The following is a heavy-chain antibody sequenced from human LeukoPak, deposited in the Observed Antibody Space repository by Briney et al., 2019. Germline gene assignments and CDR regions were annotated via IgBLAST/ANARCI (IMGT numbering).Heavy chain of an antibody. CDR2: ISYDGSNK. Sequence: PGGSLRLSCAASGFTFSSYAMHWVRQAPGKGLEWVAVISYDGSNKYYADSVKGRFTISRDNSKNTLYLQMNSLRAEDTAVYYCARAAGEGVPAAAILGGGYYFDYWGQGTLVTVSS. J-gene: IGHJ4*02. V-gene: IGHV3-30-3*01. CDR1: GFTFSSYA. CDR3: ARAAGEGVPAAAILGGGYYFDY. D-gene: IGHD2-2*01.